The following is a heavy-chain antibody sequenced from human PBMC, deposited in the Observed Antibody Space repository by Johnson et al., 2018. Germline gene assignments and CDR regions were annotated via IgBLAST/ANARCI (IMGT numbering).Heavy chain of an antibody. CDR2: IKHDGSEK. CDR3: ARDHGSSWYLRGMDV. Sequence: VQLVESGGGLVQPGGSLRLSCAASGFTFSSYWMSWVRQAPGKGLEWVANIKHDGSEKYYVDSVKGRFTISRDNAKNSLYLQMNSLRAEDTAVYYCARDHGSSWYLRGMDVWGQGTTVTVSS. V-gene: IGHV3-7*01. J-gene: IGHJ6*02. CDR1: GFTFSSYW. D-gene: IGHD6-13*01.